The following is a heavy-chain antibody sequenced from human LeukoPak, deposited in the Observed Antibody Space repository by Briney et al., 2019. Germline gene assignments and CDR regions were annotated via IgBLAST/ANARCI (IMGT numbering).Heavy chain of an antibody. Sequence: GGSLRLSCAASGFTFSSYGMHWVRQAPGKGLEWVAVIWYDGSNKYYADSVKGRFTISRDNSKNTLYLQMNSLRAEDTAAYYCARDQGYGDHDGYWGQGTLVTVSS. V-gene: IGHV3-33*01. J-gene: IGHJ4*02. CDR3: ARDQGYGDHDGY. D-gene: IGHD4-17*01. CDR1: GFTFSSYG. CDR2: IWYDGSNK.